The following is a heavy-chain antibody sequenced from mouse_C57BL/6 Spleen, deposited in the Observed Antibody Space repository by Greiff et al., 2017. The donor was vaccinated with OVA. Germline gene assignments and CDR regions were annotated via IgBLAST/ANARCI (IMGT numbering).Heavy chain of an antibody. CDR1: GYSFTGYY. Sequence: VQLKQSGPELVKPGASVKISCKASGYSFTGYYMNWVKQSPEKSLEWIGEINPSTGGTTYNQKFKAKATLTVDKSSSTAYMQLKSLTSEDSAVYYCARSLRDAMDYWGQGTSVTVSS. CDR3: ARSLRDAMDY. V-gene: IGHV1-42*01. CDR2: INPSTGGT. D-gene: IGHD1-3*01. J-gene: IGHJ4*01.